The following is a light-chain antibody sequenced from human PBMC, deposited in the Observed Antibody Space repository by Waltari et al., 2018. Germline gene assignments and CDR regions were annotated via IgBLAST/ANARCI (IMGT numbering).Light chain of an antibody. V-gene: IGKV1-39*01. CDR2: AAS. J-gene: IGKJ2*01. CDR3: QQSYIAPYT. CDR1: QTISNY. Sequence: DIQMTQSPSSLSASVGDRVTISCRSSQTISNYLNWYQQKPGKAPKLLIYAASSLQGGVPSRFSASGSGTDFTLTIGSLQPEDFATYYCQQSYIAPYTFGQGTKLEIK.